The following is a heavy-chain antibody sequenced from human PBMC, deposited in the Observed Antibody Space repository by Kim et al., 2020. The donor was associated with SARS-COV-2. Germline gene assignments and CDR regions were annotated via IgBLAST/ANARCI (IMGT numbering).Heavy chain of an antibody. Sequence: SETLSLTCTVSGGSMSSYFWSWIRQPPGKGLEWIGYIYYSGNTNYNPSLKSRLTISVDTSKNQFSLTLSSVTAADTAVYYCAAGRLAAAGYYYYGTDVWGQGTTVTVS. V-gene: IGHV4-59*01. CDR3: AAGRLAAAGYYYYGTDV. J-gene: IGHJ6*02. CDR1: GGSMSSYF. D-gene: IGHD6-13*01. CDR2: IYYSGNT.